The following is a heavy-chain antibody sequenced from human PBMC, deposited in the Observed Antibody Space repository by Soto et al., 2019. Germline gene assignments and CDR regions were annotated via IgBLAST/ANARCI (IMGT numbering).Heavy chain of an antibody. CDR2: INSRGSHI. Sequence: GGSLRLSCAASGFEFSGYYMTWIRQAPGKGLEWVSYINSRGSHIYYADSVKGRFTISRDNARGSLYLQMNSLRAEDTAVYYCARDTPVRYCSSTSCYHYYYYYGMDVWGQGTTVTVSS. V-gene: IGHV3-11*04. J-gene: IGHJ6*02. CDR3: ARDTPVRYCSSTSCYHYYYYYGMDV. D-gene: IGHD2-2*01. CDR1: GFEFSGYY.